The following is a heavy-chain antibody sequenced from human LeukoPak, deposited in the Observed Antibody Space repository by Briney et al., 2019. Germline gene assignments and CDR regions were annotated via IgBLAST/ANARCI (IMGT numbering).Heavy chain of an antibody. D-gene: IGHD3-10*01. CDR1: GGSISSGGYY. J-gene: IGHJ4*02. CDR3: ARARGGSDFDY. V-gene: IGHV4-31*03. CDR2: IYYSGST. Sequence: SQTLSLTSTVSGGSISSGGYYWSWLRQHPGKGLEWIGYIYYSGSTYYNPSLKSRVTISVDTSKNQFSLKLSSVTAADTAVYYCARARGGSDFDYWGQGTLVTVSS.